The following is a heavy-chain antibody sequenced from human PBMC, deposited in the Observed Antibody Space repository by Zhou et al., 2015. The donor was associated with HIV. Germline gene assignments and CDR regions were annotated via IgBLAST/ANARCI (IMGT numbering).Heavy chain of an antibody. V-gene: IGHV1-69*06. CDR1: GGTFSSYA. J-gene: IGHJ6*02. CDR3: ARLRFLEWPEYYYYGMDV. Sequence: QVQLVQSGAEVKKPGSSVKVSCKASGGTFSSYAISWVRQAPGQGLEWMGGIIPIFGTANYAQKFQGRVTITADKSTSTAYMELSSLRSEDTAVYYCARLRFLEWPEYYYYGMDVWGQGTTVTVSS. CDR2: IIPIFGTA. D-gene: IGHD3-3*01.